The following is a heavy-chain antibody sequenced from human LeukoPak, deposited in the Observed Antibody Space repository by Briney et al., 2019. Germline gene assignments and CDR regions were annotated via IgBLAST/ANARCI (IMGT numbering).Heavy chain of an antibody. V-gene: IGHV7-4-1*02. CDR1: GYTFTSYT. CDR2: INTNTGNP. J-gene: IGHJ4*01. D-gene: IGHD6-19*01. CDR3: ARDLGTSQATAVAGTFDY. Sequence: ASVKVSCKASGYTFTSYTMNWVRQAPGQGLEWMGWINTNTGNPTYAQGFTGRVVFSLDTSVSTAYLQISSLKAEDTAVYYCARDLGTSQATAVAGTFDYWGHRTLVTVSS.